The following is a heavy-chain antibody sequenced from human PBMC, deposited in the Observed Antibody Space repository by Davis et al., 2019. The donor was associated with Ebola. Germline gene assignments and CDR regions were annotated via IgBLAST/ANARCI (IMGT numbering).Heavy chain of an antibody. V-gene: IGHV3-9*01. J-gene: IGHJ1*01. CDR3: VKVSVTTLQS. CDR1: GFTFDDYA. CDR2: ISWNSGSI. Sequence: GGSLRLSCAASGFTFDDYAMHWVRQAPGKGLEWVSGISWNSGSIGYADSVKGRFSISRDNTKDTVYLQMNNLRVEDTAIYSCVKVSVTTLQSWGEGTLVTVSS. D-gene: IGHD4-11*01.